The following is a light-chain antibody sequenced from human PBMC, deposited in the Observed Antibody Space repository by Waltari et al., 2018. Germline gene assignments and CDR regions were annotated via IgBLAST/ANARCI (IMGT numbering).Light chain of an antibody. CDR1: NSNIGNNY. CDR3: GTWDTSLVVGWV. Sequence: GSNSNIGNNYVSWYQHLPGTAPKLLIYEDNKRPSGVPDRFSGSKSGTSATLGITGLQTGDEADYYCGTWDTSLVVGWVFGGGTKLTV. J-gene: IGLJ3*02. CDR2: EDN. V-gene: IGLV1-51*02.